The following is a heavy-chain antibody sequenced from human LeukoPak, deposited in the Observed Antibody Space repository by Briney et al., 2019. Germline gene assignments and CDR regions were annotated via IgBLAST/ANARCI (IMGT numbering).Heavy chain of an antibody. CDR1: GFTFSSYW. V-gene: IGHV3-7*05. CDR2: INQDGSEK. J-gene: IGHJ4*02. CDR3: VRDLDC. Sequence: GSLRLSCAASGFTFSSYWMSWVRQAPGKGLEWVANINQDGSEKYYVGSVEGRFTISRDNAKNSLYLQMNSLRAEDTAVYFCVRDLDCWGQGTLVTVSS.